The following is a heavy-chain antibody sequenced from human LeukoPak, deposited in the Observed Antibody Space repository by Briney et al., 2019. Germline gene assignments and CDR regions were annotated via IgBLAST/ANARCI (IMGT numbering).Heavy chain of an antibody. CDR2: IYPGDSDT. J-gene: IGHJ4*02. D-gene: IGHD2-15*01. CDR3: ARSPLGYCSGNSCSYFEY. CDR1: GYSFTNYW. Sequence: GESLKISCKGSGYSFTNYWIGWVRQMPGKGLEWMGIIYPGDSDTRYSPSFQGQVTISADKSISTACLQWSSLKASDTAMYYCARSPLGYCSGNSCSYFEYWGQGTLVTVSS. V-gene: IGHV5-51*01.